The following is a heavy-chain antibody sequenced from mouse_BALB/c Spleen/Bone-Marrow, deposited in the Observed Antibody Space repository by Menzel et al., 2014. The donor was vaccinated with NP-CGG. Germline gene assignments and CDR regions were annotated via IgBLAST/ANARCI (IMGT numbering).Heavy chain of an antibody. CDR3: ARRWYDVPYWYFDV. CDR1: DSEVFPIAY. V-gene: IGHV15-2*02. Sequence: QVHVKQSGSELRSPGSSVKFSCKDFDSEVFPIAYMSWVRQKPGHGFEWIGDILPSIGRTIYAEKLEDKATLDADTVSNTAYLELNSLASEDSAIYYSARRWYDVPYWYFDVWGAGPTVTVSS. D-gene: IGHD2-14*01. J-gene: IGHJ1*01. CDR2: ILPSIGRT.